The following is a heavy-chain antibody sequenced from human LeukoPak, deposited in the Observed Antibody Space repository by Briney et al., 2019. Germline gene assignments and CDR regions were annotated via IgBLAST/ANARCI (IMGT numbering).Heavy chain of an antibody. CDR2: MSSSSSYI. CDR1: GFTFIDYS. V-gene: IGHV3-21*01. J-gene: IGHJ4*02. D-gene: IGHD4-11*01. CDR3: ARDAFSMTTVTFCDY. Sequence: VKPGGSLRLSCAASGFTFIDYSMNWVRQAPGKGLEFVSSMSSSSSYIHYADSVKGRFTISRDNAKNSLYLQMNSLRVEDTAVYYCARDAFSMTTVTFCDYWGQGTLVTVSS.